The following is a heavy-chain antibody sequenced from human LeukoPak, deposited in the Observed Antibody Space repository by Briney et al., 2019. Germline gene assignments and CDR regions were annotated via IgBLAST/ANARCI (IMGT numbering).Heavy chain of an antibody. CDR2: ISAYNGNT. D-gene: IGHD3-3*01. J-gene: IGHJ5*02. CDR1: GGTFSSYG. Sequence: VASVKVSCKASGGTFSSYGISWVRQAPGQGLEWMGWISAYNGNTNYAQKLQGRVTMTTDTSTSTAYMELRSLRSDDTAVYYCARSQGGGGYYTADNWFDPWGQGTLVTVSS. CDR3: ARSQGGGGYYTADNWFDP. V-gene: IGHV1-18*01.